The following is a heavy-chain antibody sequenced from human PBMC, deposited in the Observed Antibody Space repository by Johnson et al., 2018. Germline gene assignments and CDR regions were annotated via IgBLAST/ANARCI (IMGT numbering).Heavy chain of an antibody. Sequence: VQLQESGGGLVKPGGSLRLSCAASRFTFSNVWMTWVRQAPRTGLDWVANIKHDGSEKYYVDSVRGRFTISRDNAKQSVNLQLNSLRAEDTAMYYCVRVGSLWLSGGDYWGQGTQVTVSS. CDR3: VRVGSLWLSGGDY. V-gene: IGHV3-7*01. CDR2: IKHDGSEK. D-gene: IGHD6-19*01. J-gene: IGHJ4*02. CDR1: RFTFSNVW.